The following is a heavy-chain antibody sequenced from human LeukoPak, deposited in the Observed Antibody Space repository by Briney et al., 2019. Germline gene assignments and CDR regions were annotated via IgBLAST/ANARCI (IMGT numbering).Heavy chain of an antibody. J-gene: IGHJ4*02. CDR3: ARYGTVTTDFDY. V-gene: IGHV1-2*02. CDR1: GYTFTGYY. CDR2: NNPNSGGT. D-gene: IGHD4-17*01. Sequence: ASVKVSCKASGYTFTGYYIHWVRQAPGQGLEWMGWNNPNSGGTSHAQKFQGRVSMTRDTSISTAYMELNRLRSDDTAVYYCARYGTVTTDFDYWGQGTLVTVSS.